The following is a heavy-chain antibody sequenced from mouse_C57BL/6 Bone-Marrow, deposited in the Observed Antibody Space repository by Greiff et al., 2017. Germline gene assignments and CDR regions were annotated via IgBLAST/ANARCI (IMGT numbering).Heavy chain of an antibody. J-gene: IGHJ2*01. CDR2: IYPRSGNT. D-gene: IGHD2-3*01. CDR3: ARSDGYYVDY. V-gene: IGHV1-81*01. CDR1: GYTFTSYG. Sequence: QVQLQQPGAELVMPGASVKLSCKASGYTFTSYGISWVKQRTGQGLEWIGEIYPRSGNTYYNEKFKGKATLTADKSSSTAYMELRSLTSEDSAVYFCARSDGYYVDYWGQGTTLTVSS.